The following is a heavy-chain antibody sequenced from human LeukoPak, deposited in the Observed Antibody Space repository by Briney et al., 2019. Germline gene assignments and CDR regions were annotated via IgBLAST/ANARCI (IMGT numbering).Heavy chain of an antibody. CDR3: ARGVLEQLYYMDV. J-gene: IGHJ6*03. CDR1: GGTFSSYA. V-gene: IGHV1-69*05. Sequence: SVKVSCKASGGTFSSYAISWVRQAPGQGLEWMGGILPIFGTANYAQKFQGRVTITTDESTSTAYMELSSLRSEDTAVYYCARGVLEQLYYMDVWGKGTTVTVSS. D-gene: IGHD6-13*01. CDR2: ILPIFGTA.